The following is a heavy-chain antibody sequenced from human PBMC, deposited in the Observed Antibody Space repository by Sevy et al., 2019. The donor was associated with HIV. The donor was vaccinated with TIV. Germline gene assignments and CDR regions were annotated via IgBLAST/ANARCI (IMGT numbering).Heavy chain of an antibody. J-gene: IGHJ4*02. CDR3: ARDYSDSSSPPDY. CDR2: IWYDGSNK. CDR1: GFTFSSYG. D-gene: IGHD6-6*01. Sequence: GGSLRLSCAASGFTFSSYGMHWVRQAPGKGLEWVAVIWYDGSNKYYADSVKGRFTISRDNSKNTLYLQMNSLRAEGTAVYYCARDYSDSSSPPDYWGQGTLVTVSS. V-gene: IGHV3-33*01.